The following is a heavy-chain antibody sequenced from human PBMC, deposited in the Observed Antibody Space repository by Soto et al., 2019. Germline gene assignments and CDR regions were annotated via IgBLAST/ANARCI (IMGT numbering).Heavy chain of an antibody. CDR3: AMIPHSSSWYLDAFDI. CDR2: ISGSGGST. CDR1: GFTFSSYA. V-gene: IGHV3-23*01. D-gene: IGHD6-13*01. J-gene: IGHJ3*02. Sequence: EVQLLESGGGLVQHGGSLRLSCAASGFTFSSYAMSWVRQAPGKGLEWVSAISGSGGSTYYADSVKGRFTISRDNSKNTLYLQMNSLRAEDTAVYYCAMIPHSSSWYLDAFDIWGQGTMVTVSS.